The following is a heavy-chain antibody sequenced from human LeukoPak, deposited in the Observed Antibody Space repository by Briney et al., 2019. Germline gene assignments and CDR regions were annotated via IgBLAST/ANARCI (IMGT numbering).Heavy chain of an antibody. Sequence: GGSLRLSCAASGFTFSSYAMHWVRQAPGKGLEWVAVISYDGSNKYYADSVKGRFTISRDNSKNTLYLQMNSLRAEDTAVYYCAATSTATGATDAFDIWGQGTMVTVSS. J-gene: IGHJ3*02. CDR1: GFTFSSYA. CDR3: AATSTATGATDAFDI. D-gene: IGHD4-17*01. V-gene: IGHV3-30-3*01. CDR2: ISYDGSNK.